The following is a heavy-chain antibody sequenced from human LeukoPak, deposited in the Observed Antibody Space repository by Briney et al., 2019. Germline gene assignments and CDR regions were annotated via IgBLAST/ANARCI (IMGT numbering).Heavy chain of an antibody. CDR1: GFSYSSYA. Sequence: GGSLRLSCAVSGFSYSSYAMSWVRQAPGKGLEGVSTISGSGDTYYVDSVKGRFTISRDNSKNSLYLQMNSLRTEDTALYYCAKDMLLEWLIWDWGQGTLVAVSS. CDR2: ISGSGDT. CDR3: AKDMLLEWLIWD. V-gene: IGHV3-23*01. D-gene: IGHD3-3*01. J-gene: IGHJ4*02.